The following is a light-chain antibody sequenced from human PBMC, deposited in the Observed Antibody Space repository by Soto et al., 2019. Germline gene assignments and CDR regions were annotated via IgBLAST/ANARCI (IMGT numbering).Light chain of an antibody. V-gene: IGKV1-33*01. CDR1: QDIKNY. J-gene: IGKJ4*01. CDR2: EAS. Sequence: DIQMTQSPSSLSASVGDRVTITCKASQDIKNYLNWYQQKPGKAPKLLIYEASNLETGVPSRFSGSGSGRSFTFTISSLQPEDSATYYCQQCDDFITFGGGTRIEIK. CDR3: QQCDDFIT.